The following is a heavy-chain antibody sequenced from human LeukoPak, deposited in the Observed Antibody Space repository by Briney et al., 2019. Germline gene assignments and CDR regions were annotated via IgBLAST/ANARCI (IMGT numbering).Heavy chain of an antibody. CDR1: GYTFTNYY. Sequence: ASVKVSCKASGYTFTNYYFHWVRQAPGQGLEWMGGISSIFGTANYAQKLQGRVTMTTDTSTSTAYMELRSLRSDDTAVYYCARDPGMAAAGTDGWYYWGQGTLVTVSS. V-gene: IGHV1-18*04. J-gene: IGHJ4*02. CDR2: ISSIFGTA. CDR3: ARDPGMAAAGTDGWYY. D-gene: IGHD6-13*01.